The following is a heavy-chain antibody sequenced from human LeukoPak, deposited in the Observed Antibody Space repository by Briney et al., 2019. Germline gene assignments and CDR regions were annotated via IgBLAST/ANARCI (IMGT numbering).Heavy chain of an antibody. CDR3: ATSHDFGDYYFNY. V-gene: IGHV3-23*01. J-gene: IGHJ4*02. CDR1: GFTFSDYY. D-gene: IGHD4-17*01. CDR2: ISGSGGST. Sequence: RGSLRLSCAASGFTFSDYYMSWIRQAPGKGLEWVSTISGSGGSTYYADSVKGRFTISRDTSKNTLYLQMNSLRAEDTAVYYCATSHDFGDYYFNYWGQGTLVTVSS.